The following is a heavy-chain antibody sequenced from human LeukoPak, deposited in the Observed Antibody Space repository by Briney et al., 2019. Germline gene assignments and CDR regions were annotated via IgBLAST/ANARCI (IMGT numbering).Heavy chain of an antibody. CDR3: ARCRCTVTSDLDY. J-gene: IGHJ4*02. D-gene: IGHD4-17*01. CDR1: GYRFTSHW. V-gene: IGHV5-51*01. CDR2: IHPGDSDT. Sequence: GESLEISLKGSGYRFTSHWIGWVRQMPGKGPEWLGIIHPGDSDTRYSPSFQGQVTISADKSNSTAYLQWNSLKPPDTAMYCCARCRCTVTSDLDYWGQGTLVTVS.